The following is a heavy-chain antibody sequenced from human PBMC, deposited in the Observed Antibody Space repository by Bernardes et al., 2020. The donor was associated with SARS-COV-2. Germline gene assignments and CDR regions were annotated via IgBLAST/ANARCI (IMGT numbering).Heavy chain of an antibody. D-gene: IGHD3-9*01. CDR3: ATDQRYYDILTGRTYYYGMDV. V-gene: IGHV1-24*01. J-gene: IGHJ6*02. CDR2: FDPDDGET. CDR1: GYTLTALS. Sequence: ASVKVSCKVSGYTLTALSMHWVRQAPGKGLEWMGGFDPDDGETIYAQKFQGRVTMTEDTSTDTAYMELSSLRSEDTAVYYCATDQRYYDILTGRTYYYGMDVWGQGTTVTVSS.